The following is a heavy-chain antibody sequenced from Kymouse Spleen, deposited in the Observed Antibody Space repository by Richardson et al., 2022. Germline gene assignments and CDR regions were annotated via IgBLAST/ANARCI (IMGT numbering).Heavy chain of an antibody. CDR3: ARGEQLVEGYFDL. J-gene: IGHJ2*01. CDR1: GGSISSSSYY. D-gene: IGHD6-6*01. CDR2: IYYSGST. Sequence: QLQLQESGPGLVKPSETLSLTCTVSGGSISSSSYYWGWIRQPPGKGLEWIGSIYYSGSTYYNPSLKSRVTISVDTSKNQFSLKLSSVTAADTAVYYCARGEQLVEGYFDLWGRGTLVTVSS. V-gene: IGHV4-39*01.